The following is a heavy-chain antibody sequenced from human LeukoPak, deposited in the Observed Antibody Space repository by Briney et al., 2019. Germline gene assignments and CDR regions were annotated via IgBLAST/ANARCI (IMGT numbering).Heavy chain of an antibody. CDR2: IIPILGIA. Sequence: SVKVCCKASGGTFSSYAISWVRQAPGQGLEWMGRIIPILGIANYAQKFQGRVTITADKSTSTAYMELSSLKSEDTAVYYCAGGYDYSNLYDYWGQGTLVTVSS. V-gene: IGHV1-69*04. J-gene: IGHJ4*02. CDR3: AGGYDYSNLYDY. D-gene: IGHD4-4*01. CDR1: GGTFSSYA.